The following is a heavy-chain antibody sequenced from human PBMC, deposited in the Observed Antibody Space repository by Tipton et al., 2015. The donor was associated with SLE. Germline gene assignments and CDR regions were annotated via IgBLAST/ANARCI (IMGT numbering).Heavy chain of an antibody. V-gene: IGHV4-34*01. CDR1: GGPFSGYY. Sequence: TLSLTCAVYGGPFSGYYWSWIRQPPGKGLEWIGEINHSGSTNYNPSLKSRVTISVDTSKNQFSLKLSSVIAADTAVYYCARGSNYYDSSGYADAFDIWGQGTMVTVSS. J-gene: IGHJ3*02. CDR3: ARGSNYYDSSGYADAFDI. D-gene: IGHD3-22*01. CDR2: INHSGST.